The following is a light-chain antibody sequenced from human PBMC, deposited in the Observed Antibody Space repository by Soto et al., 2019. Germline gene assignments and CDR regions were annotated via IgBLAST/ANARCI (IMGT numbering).Light chain of an antibody. Sequence: PGERATLFCRASQSIGGFLAWYQQRPGQAPRLLIYEASNRPTGIPARFSGSGSGTDFTLTISSLEPEDFAVYYCQQRSNWLRTFGQGTKVDIK. V-gene: IGKV3-11*01. CDR3: QQRSNWLRT. J-gene: IGKJ1*01. CDR2: EAS. CDR1: QSIGGF.